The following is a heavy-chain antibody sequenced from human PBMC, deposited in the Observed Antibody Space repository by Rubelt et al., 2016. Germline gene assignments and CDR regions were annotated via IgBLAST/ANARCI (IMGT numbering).Heavy chain of an antibody. J-gene: IGHJ3*02. V-gene: IGHV4-34*01. CDR3: ARVRRAFDI. CDR2: INHSGST. D-gene: IGHD6-6*01. Sequence: QVQLQQWGARLLKPSETLSLTCAVYGGSFSVYYWSWIRQPPGKGLEWIGEINHSGSTNYKPSLKSRVTISVDTSKNQFSLKLRSVTAADTAVYYCARVRRAFDIWGQGTMVTVSS. CDR1: GGSFSVYY.